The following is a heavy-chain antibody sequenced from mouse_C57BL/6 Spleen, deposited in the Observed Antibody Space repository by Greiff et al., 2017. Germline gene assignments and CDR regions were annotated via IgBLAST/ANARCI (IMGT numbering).Heavy chain of an antibody. J-gene: IGHJ1*03. CDR1: GYTFTSYW. Sequence: VQLQQPGAELVMPGASVKLSCKASGYTFTSYWMHWVKQRPGQGLEWIGEIDPSDSYTNYNQKFKGKSTLTVDKSSSTAYMQLSSLTSEDSAVYYCARGRVTTVVATDFDVWGTGTTVTVSS. CDR2: IDPSDSYT. V-gene: IGHV1-69*01. D-gene: IGHD1-1*01. CDR3: ARGRVTTVVATDFDV.